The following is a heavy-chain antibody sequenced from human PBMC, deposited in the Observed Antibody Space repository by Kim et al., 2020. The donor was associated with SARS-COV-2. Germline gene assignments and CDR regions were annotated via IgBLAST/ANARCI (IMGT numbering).Heavy chain of an antibody. J-gene: IGHJ5*01. CDR1: GFTFNTYA. V-gene: IGHV3-23*01. CDR3: ARVAHVTLNWFDS. D-gene: IGHD3-16*01. Sequence: GGSLRLSCGASGFTFNTYAMTWVRQAPGKGPEWVSLISASGGSTYYADSVKGRFTISRDNSKNTLYLQMSSLRAEDTAVYYCARVAHVTLNWFDSWGQGT. CDR2: ISASGGST.